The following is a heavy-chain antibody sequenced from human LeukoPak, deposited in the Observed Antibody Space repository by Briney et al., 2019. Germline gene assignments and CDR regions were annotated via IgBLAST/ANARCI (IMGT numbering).Heavy chain of an antibody. D-gene: IGHD2-15*01. J-gene: IGHJ5*02. CDR2: INPNSGGT. CDR3: ARDGDIVVVVANWFDP. V-gene: IGHV1-2*06. Sequence: ASVKVSCKASGHTFTGYYMHWVRQAPGQGLEWMGRINPNSGGTNYAQKFQGRVTMTRDTSISTAYMELSRLRSDDTAVYYCARDGDIVVVVANWFDPWGQGTLVTVSS. CDR1: GHTFTGYY.